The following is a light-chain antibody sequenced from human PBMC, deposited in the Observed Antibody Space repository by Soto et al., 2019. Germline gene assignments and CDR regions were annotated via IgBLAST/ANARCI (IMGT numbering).Light chain of an antibody. Sequence: EIVLTQSPATRSLSPGERATLSCRASQSVSSYLAWYQQKPGQAPRLLIYDASNRATGIPARFSGSGSGTDFTLTISSLEPKDSAVYYCHQRSNWPQTFGQGTKVDIK. CDR3: HQRSNWPQT. J-gene: IGKJ1*01. V-gene: IGKV3-11*01. CDR1: QSVSSY. CDR2: DAS.